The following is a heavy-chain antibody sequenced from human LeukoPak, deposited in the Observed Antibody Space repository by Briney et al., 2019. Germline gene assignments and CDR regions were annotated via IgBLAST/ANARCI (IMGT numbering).Heavy chain of an antibody. CDR2: INPNSGGT. CDR1: GYTFTSYA. CDR3: ARDLWFGELLVWFDP. D-gene: IGHD3-10*01. V-gene: IGHV1-2*02. J-gene: IGHJ5*02. Sequence: ASVKVSCKASGYTFTSYAMNWVRQAPGQGLEWMGWINPNSGGTNYAQKFQGRVTMTRDTSISTAYMELSRLRSDDTAVYYCARDLWFGELLVWFDPWGQGTLVTVSS.